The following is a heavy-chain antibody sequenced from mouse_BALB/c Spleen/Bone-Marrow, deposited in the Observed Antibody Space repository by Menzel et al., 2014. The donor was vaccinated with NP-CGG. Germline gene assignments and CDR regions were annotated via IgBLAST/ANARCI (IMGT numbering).Heavy chain of an antibody. Sequence: VQLQQSGPELVKPGASVKMSCKASGYTFTDYVINWVKQRTGQGLEWIGEIYPGSGSTYYNEKFKGKATLTADKSSNAAYMQLSSLTSEDAAVYFCARGLGLPFYGMDYWGQGTSVTVSS. D-gene: IGHD3-1*01. CDR1: GYTFTDYV. CDR2: IYPGSGST. J-gene: IGHJ4*01. V-gene: IGHV1-77*01. CDR3: ARGLGLPFYGMDY.